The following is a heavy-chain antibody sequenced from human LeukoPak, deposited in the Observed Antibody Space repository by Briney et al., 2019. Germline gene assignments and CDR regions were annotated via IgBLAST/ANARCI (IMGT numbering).Heavy chain of an antibody. D-gene: IGHD2-2*02. J-gene: IGHJ5*02. Sequence: ASVKVSCKASGYTFTSYGISWVRQAPGQGLEWMGWISAYNGNTNYAQKLQGRVTMTRDTSTSTVYMELSSLRSGDTAVYYCARGGWLPIVVVPAAIYDWFDPWGQGTLVTVSS. V-gene: IGHV1-18*01. CDR2: ISAYNGNT. CDR1: GYTFTSYG. CDR3: ARGGWLPIVVVPAAIYDWFDP.